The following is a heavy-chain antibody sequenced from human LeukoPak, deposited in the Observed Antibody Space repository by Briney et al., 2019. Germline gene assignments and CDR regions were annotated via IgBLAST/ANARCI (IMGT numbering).Heavy chain of an antibody. CDR3: ARGAGAHYDSSGYYSTRGNNRKYYFDY. CDR1: GFTFSSYS. D-gene: IGHD3-22*01. Sequence: PGGSLRLSCAASGFTFSSYSMNWVRQAPGKGLEWVSSISSSSSYIYYADSVKGRFTISRDNAKNSLYLQMNSLRAEDTAVYYCARGAGAHYDSSGYYSTRGNNRKYYFDYWGQGTLVTVSS. J-gene: IGHJ4*02. V-gene: IGHV3-21*01. CDR2: ISSSSSYI.